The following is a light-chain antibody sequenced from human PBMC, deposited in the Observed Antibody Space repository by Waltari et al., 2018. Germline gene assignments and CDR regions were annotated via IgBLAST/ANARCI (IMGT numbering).Light chain of an antibody. Sequence: QSALTQPRSVSGSPGQSVTISCSGTSSDVGNYNFVSWYQQHPGNAPKLLIYDVVKRPSGVTYRFSGPKSRNTASLPISGLQTEDEADYYCCSYAGSYTFVFGGGTQLTVL. CDR2: DVV. CDR1: SSDVGNYNF. J-gene: IGLJ7*01. V-gene: IGLV2-11*01. CDR3: CSYAGSYTFV.